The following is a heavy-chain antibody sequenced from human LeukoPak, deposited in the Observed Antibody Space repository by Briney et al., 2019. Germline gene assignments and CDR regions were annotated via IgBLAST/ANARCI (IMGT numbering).Heavy chain of an antibody. CDR2: IYSGGST. J-gene: IGHJ6*03. CDR1: GFTVSSNY. Sequence: PGGSLRLSCAASGFTVSSNYMSWVRQAPGKGLEWVSVIYSGGSTYYADSVKGRFTISRDNSKNTLYLQMNSLRAEDTAVYYCARDKVVVVPAAISGGGYYYYYMDVWGKGTTVTISS. V-gene: IGHV3-53*01. CDR3: ARDKVVVVPAAISGGGYYYYYMDV. D-gene: IGHD2-2*01.